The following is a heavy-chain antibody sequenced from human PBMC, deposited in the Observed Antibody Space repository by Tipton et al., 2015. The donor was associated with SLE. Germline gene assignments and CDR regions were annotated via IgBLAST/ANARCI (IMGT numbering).Heavy chain of an antibody. J-gene: IGHJ4*02. CDR1: GGSISNRNYY. Sequence: TLSLTCTVSGGSISNRNYYWGWIRQPPGKGLEWIGSIYGNGGASYNPSLESRVTISLDTSKNQFSLKLTSVTAADTAVYYCARHHCTNGACPFDYWGQGTLVTVSS. V-gene: IGHV4-39*01. CDR2: IYGNGGA. D-gene: IGHD2-8*01. CDR3: ARHHCTNGACPFDY.